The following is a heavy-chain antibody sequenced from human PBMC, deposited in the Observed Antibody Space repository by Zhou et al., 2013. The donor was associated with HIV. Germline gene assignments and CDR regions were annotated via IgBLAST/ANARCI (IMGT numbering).Heavy chain of an antibody. CDR3: ARLAFWVRGVFMGAVDYFYMDV. CDR2: ISYSGST. D-gene: IGHD3-10*01. V-gene: IGHV4-39*01. J-gene: IGHJ6*03. Sequence: QVQLQESGPGLVKPSETLSLTCTVSGGSISSSNYYWGWIRQPPGKGLEWIGSISYSGSTYYNPSLKSRVTISVDTSKNQFSLKLSSVTAADTAVYYCARLAFWVRGVFMGAVDYFYMDVWGKGPRSPSP. CDR1: GGSISSSNYY.